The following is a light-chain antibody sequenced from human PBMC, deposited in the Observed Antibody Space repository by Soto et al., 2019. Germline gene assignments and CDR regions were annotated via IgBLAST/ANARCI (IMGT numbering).Light chain of an antibody. V-gene: IGLV2-14*01. J-gene: IGLJ1*01. CDR3: SSYTSSSTYV. CDR1: SSDVGGYNY. CDR2: DVS. Sequence: LTQPASVSGSPGQSLTISCTGTSSDVGGYNYVSWYQQHPGKAPKVMIFDVSNRPSGVSDRFSGSKSGNTASLTISGLQAEDEADYYCSSYTSSSTYVFGTGTKVTVL.